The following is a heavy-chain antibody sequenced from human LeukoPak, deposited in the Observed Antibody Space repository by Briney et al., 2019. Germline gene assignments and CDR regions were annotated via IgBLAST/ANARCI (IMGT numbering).Heavy chain of an antibody. J-gene: IGHJ6*02. CDR3: ARHRDYGGKTVVGPYYGMDV. CDR2: IYYSGST. D-gene: IGHD4-23*01. V-gene: IGHV4-39*01. Sequence: PSETLSLTCTVSGGSISSSSYYWGWIRQPPGKGLEWIGSIYYSGSTYYNPSLKSRVTISVDTSKNQFSLKLSSVTAADTAVYYCARHRDYGGKTVVGPYYGMDVWGQGTTVTVSS. CDR1: GGSISSSSYY.